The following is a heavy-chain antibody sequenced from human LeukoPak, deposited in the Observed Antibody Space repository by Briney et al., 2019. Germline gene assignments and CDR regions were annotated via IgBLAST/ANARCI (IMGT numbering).Heavy chain of an antibody. Sequence: SVKVSCKASGGTFSSYAISWVRQAPGQGLEWMGGIIPIFGTANYAQKFQGRVTTTADESTSTAYMELSSLRSEDTAVYYCARALCSGGSCYSDDAAFDIWGQGTMVTVSS. CDR1: GGTFSSYA. D-gene: IGHD2-15*01. CDR2: IIPIFGTA. V-gene: IGHV1-69*01. CDR3: ARALCSGGSCYSDDAAFDI. J-gene: IGHJ3*02.